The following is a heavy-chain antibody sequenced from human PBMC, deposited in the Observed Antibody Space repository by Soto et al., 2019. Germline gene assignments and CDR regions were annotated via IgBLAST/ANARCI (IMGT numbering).Heavy chain of an antibody. D-gene: IGHD5-18*01. V-gene: IGHV4-30-2*01. CDR3: ARERGGYGLFDS. Sequence: LSLTCTVSGGSISNAAYSWSWIRQPPGKGLEWIGYIYPSGMPFYNPSLRSRVTISIDRSNDQFSLNLKSVTAADTAVYYCARERGGYGLFDSWGQGTLVTV. J-gene: IGHJ4*02. CDR1: GGSISNAAYS. CDR2: IYPSGMP.